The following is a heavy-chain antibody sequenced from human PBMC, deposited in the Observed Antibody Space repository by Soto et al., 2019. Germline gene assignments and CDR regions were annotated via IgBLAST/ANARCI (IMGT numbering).Heavy chain of an antibody. J-gene: IGHJ4*02. V-gene: IGHV1-3*01. Sequence: QVHLVQSGAEVKKPGASVKISCKASGYIFTNYALHWVRQAPGQRLEWMGWIHAGSGDTKYSQSLQGRATITRDTTANIAYMELNSLRSEGTAVYYCASDEDSWGQGTLVTVSA. CDR3: ASDEDS. CDR2: IHAGSGDT. CDR1: GYIFTNYA.